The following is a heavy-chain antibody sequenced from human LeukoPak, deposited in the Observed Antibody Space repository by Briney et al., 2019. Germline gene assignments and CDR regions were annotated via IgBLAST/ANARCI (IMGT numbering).Heavy chain of an antibody. D-gene: IGHD3-3*01. CDR1: GGSFPSTTYY. CDR3: ASDTSGYYDFSS. Sequence: SETLSLTCSVSGGSFPSTTYYWGWSRQPPGKGLEWSGSIYYRGSTYYNPSLRSRVTISLDTSKNQFSLRLRSVTAADTAVYYCASDTSGYYDFSSWGQGTLVTVSS. CDR2: IYYRGST. J-gene: IGHJ5*02. V-gene: IGHV4-39*07.